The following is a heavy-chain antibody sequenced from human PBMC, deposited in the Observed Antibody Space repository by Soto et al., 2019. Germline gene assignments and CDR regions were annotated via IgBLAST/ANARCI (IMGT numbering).Heavy chain of an antibody. D-gene: IGHD2-21*01. CDR2: LYHSGTT. V-gene: IGHV4-59*01. CDR1: GASIGSYH. J-gene: IGHJ3*02. CDR3: ARAVVPHTCCAFDI. Sequence: KSSETLSLTCAVSGASIGSYHWSWIRQPPGKGLEWIGFLYHSGTTNYNPSLKSRVTMSADTSRSQFSLRLSSVTAADTAVYYCARAVVPHTCCAFDIWGQGTMVTVS.